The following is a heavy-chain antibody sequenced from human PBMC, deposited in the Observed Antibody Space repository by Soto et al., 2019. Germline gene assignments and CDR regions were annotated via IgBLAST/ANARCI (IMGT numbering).Heavy chain of an antibody. J-gene: IGHJ4*02. D-gene: IGHD3-16*01. CDR3: AKGGPYYFDS. Sequence: SETLSLTCSVSGASISNFYWSWIRQSAGKGLEWIGRLYTRGTTDYNPSLKSRVTMSIDTSKYRVSLSLTSVTAADTAVYYCAKGGPYYFDSWGQGIVVTVSS. V-gene: IGHV4-4*07. CDR1: GASISNFY. CDR2: LYTRGTT.